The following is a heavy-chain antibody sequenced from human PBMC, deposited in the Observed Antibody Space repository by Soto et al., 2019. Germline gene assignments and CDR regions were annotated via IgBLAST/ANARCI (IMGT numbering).Heavy chain of an antibody. V-gene: IGHV3-23*01. J-gene: IGHJ6*03. CDR1: EFTFSSYA. Sequence: GGSLRLSCAASEFTFSSYAMNWVRQAPGKGLEWVSAISGSDGSTYYADSVKGRFTISRDDSKNTLYLQMNSLRAEDTALYYCAKDRSEPYFYYMDVCGKGTTVTVSS. CDR2: ISGSDGST. D-gene: IGHD1-1*01. CDR3: AKDRSEPYFYYMDV.